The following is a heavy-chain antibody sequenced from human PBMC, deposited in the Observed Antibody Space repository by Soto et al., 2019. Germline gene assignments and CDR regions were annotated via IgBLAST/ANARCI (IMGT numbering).Heavy chain of an antibody. D-gene: IGHD2-2*01. CDR2: IIPILGIA. V-gene: IGHV1-69*02. J-gene: IGHJ3*02. Sequence: GASVKVSCKASGGTFSSYTISWVRQAPGQGLEWMGRIIPILGIANYAQKFQGRVTITADKSTSTAYMELSSLRSEDTAVYYCARGPSGYCSSTSCYQPAFGIWGQGTMVTVSS. CDR3: ARGPSGYCSSTSCYQPAFGI. CDR1: GGTFSSYT.